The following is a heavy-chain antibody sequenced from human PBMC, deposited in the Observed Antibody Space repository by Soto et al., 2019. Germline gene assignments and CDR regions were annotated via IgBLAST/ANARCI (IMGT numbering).Heavy chain of an antibody. CDR2: IYYSGST. Sequence: SETLSLTCTVSGGSISSSSYYWGWIRQPPGKGLEWIGSIYYSGSTYYNPSLKSRVTISADTSKNQFSLKLSSVTAADTAVYYCARVSSGYYASPFDFWGQGTLVTVSS. J-gene: IGHJ4*02. D-gene: IGHD3-22*01. V-gene: IGHV4-39*01. CDR1: GGSISSSSYY. CDR3: ARVSSGYYASPFDF.